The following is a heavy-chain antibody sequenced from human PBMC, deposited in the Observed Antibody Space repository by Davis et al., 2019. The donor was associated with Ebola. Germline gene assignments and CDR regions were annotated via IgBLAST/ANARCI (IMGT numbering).Heavy chain of an antibody. Sequence: MPSDTLSPTCAVYGGSFSGYYWSWIRQPPGKGLEWIGEINHSGSTNYNPSLKSRVTISVDTSKNQFSLKLSSVTAADTAVYYCARVVGSYYYGMDVWGQGTTVTVSS. V-gene: IGHV4-34*01. D-gene: IGHD1-26*01. CDR1: GGSFSGYY. J-gene: IGHJ6*02. CDR3: ARVVGSYYYGMDV. CDR2: INHSGST.